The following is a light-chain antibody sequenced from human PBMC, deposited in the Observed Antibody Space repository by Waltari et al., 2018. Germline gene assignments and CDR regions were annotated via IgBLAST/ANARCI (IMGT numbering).Light chain of an antibody. CDR3: SMYMGSGVWV. CDR1: SGPVLSPSS. Sequence: QTVVTQAPSLSVPPGGTVTLTFALSSGPVLSPSSPTWYQQTPGQPPRTLVYKGISRSSGVPDRFSGSILGNTAALTITGAQADDESDYYCSMYMGSGVWVFGGGTKLTVL. CDR2: KGI. J-gene: IGLJ3*02. V-gene: IGLV8-61*01.